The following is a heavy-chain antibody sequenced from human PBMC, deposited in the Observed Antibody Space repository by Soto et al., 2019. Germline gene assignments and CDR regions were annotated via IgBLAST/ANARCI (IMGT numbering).Heavy chain of an antibody. V-gene: IGHV4-59*08. CDR2: IYYNGNT. Sequence: SETLSLTCTVSGGSISTYYWSWIRQPPGKGLECIGYIYYNGNTNYNPSLKSRVTISVDTSKNQFTLNLNSVTAADTAVYYCARGKTTVTHGAYSFDYWGQGTLVTVSS. D-gene: IGHD4-17*01. CDR1: GGSISTYY. J-gene: IGHJ4*02. CDR3: ARGKTTVTHGAYSFDY.